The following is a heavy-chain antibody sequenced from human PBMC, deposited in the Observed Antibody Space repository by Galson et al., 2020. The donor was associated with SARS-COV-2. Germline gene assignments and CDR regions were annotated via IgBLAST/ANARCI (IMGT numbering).Heavy chain of an antibody. CDR3: ARDLVVYGMDV. CDR2: IYSGGST. Sequence: QAGGSLRLSCAASGFTVSSNYMSWVRQAPGKGLEWVSVIYSGGSTYYADSVKGRFTISRDNSKNTLYLQMNSLRAEDTAVYYCARDLVVYGMDVWGQGTTVTVSS. V-gene: IGHV3-66*01. CDR1: GFTVSSNY. J-gene: IGHJ6*02. D-gene: IGHD2-15*01.